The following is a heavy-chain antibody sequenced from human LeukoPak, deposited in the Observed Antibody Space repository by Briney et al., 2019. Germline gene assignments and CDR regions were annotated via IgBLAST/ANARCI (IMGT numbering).Heavy chain of an antibody. CDR1: GFTFSSHW. J-gene: IGHJ6*02. CDR3: ARDSRHIAAAEYYYYGMDV. Sequence: GGSLRLSCAASGFTFSSHWMHWVRQAPGKWLVWVSRIESDGSSTSYADSVKGRFTISRDNAKNTLYLQMNSLRAEDTAVYYCARDSRHIAAAEYYYYGMDVWGQGTTVTVSS. D-gene: IGHD6-13*01. V-gene: IGHV3-74*01. CDR2: IESDGSST.